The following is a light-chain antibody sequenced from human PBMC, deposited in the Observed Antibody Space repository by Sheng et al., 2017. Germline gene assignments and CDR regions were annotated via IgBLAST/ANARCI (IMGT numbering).Light chain of an antibody. CDR3: QQSYETPVT. J-gene: IGKJ1*01. Sequence: DIQMTQSPASVSASVGDRVTIACRASQDIKNWLAWYQQKPGKAPKFVIYSASSLQTGVPSRFSGSGSGTDFTLTISSLQPEDFATYYCQQSYETPVTFGQGTKVEVE. CDR1: QDIKNW. V-gene: IGKV1-12*01. CDR2: SAS.